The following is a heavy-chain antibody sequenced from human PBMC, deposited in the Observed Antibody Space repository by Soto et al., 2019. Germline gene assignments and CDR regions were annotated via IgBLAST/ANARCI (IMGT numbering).Heavy chain of an antibody. CDR1: GGSISSSSYY. D-gene: IGHD6-19*01. J-gene: IGHJ5*02. V-gene: IGHV4-39*01. Sequence: SETLSLTCTVSGGSISSSSYYWGWIRQPPGKGLEWIGSIYYSGSTYYNPSLKSRVTISVDTSKNQFSLKLSSVTAADTAVYYCARQSAGVSNWFDPWGQGALVTVSS. CDR2: IYYSGST. CDR3: ARQSAGVSNWFDP.